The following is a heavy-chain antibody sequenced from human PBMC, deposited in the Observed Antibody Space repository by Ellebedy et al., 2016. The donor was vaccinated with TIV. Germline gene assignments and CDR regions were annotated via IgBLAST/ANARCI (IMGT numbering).Heavy chain of an antibody. CDR1: AYTFPTYT. V-gene: IGHV1-3*01. J-gene: IGHJ4*02. CDR3: AREGREEDKPMAYLDY. CDR2: STAGNRNT. Sequence: AASVKVSCKASAYTFPTYTIQCLRQAPGQRREWMGWSTAGNRNTQYSQRFQGRLTITRDTPASTAYMELSSLSSEDTAVYYCAREGREEDKPMAYLDYWGQGTLVTVSS. D-gene: IGHD5-18*01.